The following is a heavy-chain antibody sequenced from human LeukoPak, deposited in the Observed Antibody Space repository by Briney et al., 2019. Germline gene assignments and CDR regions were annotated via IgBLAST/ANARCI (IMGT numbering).Heavy chain of an antibody. D-gene: IGHD1-7*01. Sequence: ASVKVSCKASGYTFTGYYMHWVRQAPGQGLEWMGWINPNSGGTNYAQKFQGRVTTTRDTSISTAYMELSRLRSDDTAVYYCARGRHSDWNYFPLDYWGQGTLVTVSS. V-gene: IGHV1-2*02. CDR1: GYTFTGYY. J-gene: IGHJ4*02. CDR3: ARGRHSDWNYFPLDY. CDR2: INPNSGGT.